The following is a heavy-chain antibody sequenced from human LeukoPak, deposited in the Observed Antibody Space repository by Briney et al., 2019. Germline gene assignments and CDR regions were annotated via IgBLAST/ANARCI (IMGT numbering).Heavy chain of an antibody. J-gene: IGHJ4*02. Sequence: ASVKVSSKASGYTFTGYYMHWVRQAPGQGLEWMGWINPNSGGTNYAQKFQGRVTMTRDTSISTAYMELSRLRSDDTAVYYCAREPYSGYDYLDYWGQGTLVTVSS. CDR1: GYTFTGYY. CDR3: AREPYSGYDYLDY. V-gene: IGHV1-2*02. CDR2: INPNSGGT. D-gene: IGHD5-12*01.